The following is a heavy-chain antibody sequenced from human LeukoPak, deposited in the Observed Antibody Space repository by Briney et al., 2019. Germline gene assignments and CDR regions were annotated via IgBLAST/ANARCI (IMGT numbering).Heavy chain of an antibody. CDR1: GYTFTGYD. J-gene: IGHJ4*02. V-gene: IGHV1-2*02. CDR2: INPNTGGA. D-gene: IGHD1-26*01. Sequence: ASVRVPCKASGYTFTGYDMHWVRQAPGQGREWVGGINPNTGGANYAQKFQGRVTITRDTATSTAYMELRRQRSDATAVYYCATLVSGIDYWGQGTPVTVSS. CDR3: ATLVSGIDY.